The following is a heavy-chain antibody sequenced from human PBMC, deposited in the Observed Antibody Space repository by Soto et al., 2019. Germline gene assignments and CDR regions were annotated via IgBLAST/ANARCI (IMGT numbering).Heavy chain of an antibody. V-gene: IGHV1-69*13. D-gene: IGHD3-22*01. J-gene: IGHJ5*02. CDR2: IIPIFGTA. Sequence: SVKVSCQASGGTFSSYAISWVRQAPGQGLEWMGGIIPIFGTANYAQKFQGRVTITADESTSTAYMELSSLRSEDTAVYYCAEYYYESSGYYYPAWFDPWGQGTLVTVSS. CDR3: AEYYYESSGYYYPAWFDP. CDR1: GGTFSSYA.